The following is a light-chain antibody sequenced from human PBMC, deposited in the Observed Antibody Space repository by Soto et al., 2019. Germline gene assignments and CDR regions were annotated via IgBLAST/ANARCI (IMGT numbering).Light chain of an antibody. V-gene: IGLV1-44*01. J-gene: IGLJ1*01. CDR1: SSNIGSNT. CDR3: AAWDDSLNGYV. CDR2: SNN. Sequence: QLVLTQPPSASGTPGQRVTISRSGSSSNIGSNTVNWYQQLPGTAPKLLIYSNNQRPSGVPDRFSGSKSGTSASLAISGLQSEDEADYYCAAWDDSLNGYVFGTGTKLTVL.